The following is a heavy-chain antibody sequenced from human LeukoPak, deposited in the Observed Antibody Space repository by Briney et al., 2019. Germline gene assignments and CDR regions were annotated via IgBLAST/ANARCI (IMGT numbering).Heavy chain of an antibody. J-gene: IGHJ3*02. CDR1: GGSISSYY. CDR2: IYYSGST. V-gene: IGHV4-59*01. D-gene: IGHD3-22*01. CDR3: ARAPFDYYDSSGYYFDAFDI. Sequence: PSETLSLTCTVSGGSISSYYWGWIRQPPGKGLEWIGYIYYSGSTNYNPSLKSRVTISVDTSKNQFSLKMSSVTAADTAVYYCARAPFDYYDSSGYYFDAFDIWGQGTMVTVSS.